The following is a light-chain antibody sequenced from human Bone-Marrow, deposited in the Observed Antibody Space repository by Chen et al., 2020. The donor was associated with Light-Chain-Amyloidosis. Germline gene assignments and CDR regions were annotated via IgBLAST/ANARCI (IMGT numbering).Light chain of an antibody. V-gene: IGLV2-14*01. Sequence: QSALTQPASVSGSPGQSITISCTGTSSDVGGYNYVSWYQQHPGNAPKLMIYDVSNRPSGVSNRFSGSKSGNTASLTISGLHAEDEADYYCSSYTSSSTPVFGGGTKLTVL. CDR1: SSDVGGYNY. CDR2: DVS. J-gene: IGLJ2*01. CDR3: SSYTSSSTPV.